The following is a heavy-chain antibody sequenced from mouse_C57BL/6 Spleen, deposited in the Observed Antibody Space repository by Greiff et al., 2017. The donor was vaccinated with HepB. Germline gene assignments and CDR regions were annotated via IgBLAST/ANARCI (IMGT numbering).Heavy chain of an antibody. CDR1: GYTFTDYY. D-gene: IGHD2-4*01. Sequence: EVQLQQSGPELVKPGASVKISCKASGYTFTDYYMNWVKQSHGKSLEWIGDINPNNGGTSYNQKFKGKATLTVDKSSSTAYMELRSLTSEDSAVYYCARWNDYDGGWYFDYWGQGTTLTVSS. CDR2: INPNNGGT. CDR3: ARWNDYDGGWYFDY. J-gene: IGHJ2*01. V-gene: IGHV1-26*01.